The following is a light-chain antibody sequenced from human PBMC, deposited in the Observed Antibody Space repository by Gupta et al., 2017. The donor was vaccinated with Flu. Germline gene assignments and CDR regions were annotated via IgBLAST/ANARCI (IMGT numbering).Light chain of an antibody. J-gene: IGLJ3*02. CDR1: NIGSRS. CDR2: DDS. Sequence: GQTGRISCGGNNIGSRSVHGYQQKPGQAPVLVVFDDSDRPSGIPERFSGSNSGNTATLTISRVEAGEEADYYCQVWDRSSDHWVFGGGTKLTVL. V-gene: IGLV3-21*02. CDR3: QVWDRSSDHWV.